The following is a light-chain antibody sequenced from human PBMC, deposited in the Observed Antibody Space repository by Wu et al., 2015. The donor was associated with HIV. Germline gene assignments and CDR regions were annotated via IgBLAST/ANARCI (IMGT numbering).Light chain of an antibody. Sequence: DIVLTQSPGTLSLSPGERATLSCRASQSISSNSLAWYQQTPGQAPRLLIYGASNRATGIPARFSGSGSGTDFTLTISSLEPEDFAVYYCQQRNHWPLTFGQGTRLEIK. CDR3: QQRNHWPLT. V-gene: IGKV3D-20*02. CDR1: QSISSNS. CDR2: GAS. J-gene: IGKJ5*01.